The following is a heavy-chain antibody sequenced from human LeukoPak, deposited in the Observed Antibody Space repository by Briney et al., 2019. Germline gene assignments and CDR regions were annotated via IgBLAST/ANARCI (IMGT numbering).Heavy chain of an antibody. J-gene: IGHJ4*02. Sequence: GRSLRLSCAASAFTFSSYATSSVRQPPRKWLELGAAITGSAATTYYADSVKARFTISRENSKNTLYLQMNSLRAEDTAVYYCAKDLRVFAYCGGDCSGFGYWGQGTLVTVSS. D-gene: IGHD2-21*02. CDR1: AFTFSSYA. CDR3: AKDLRVFAYCGGDCSGFGY. V-gene: IGHV3-23*01. CDR2: ITGSAATT.